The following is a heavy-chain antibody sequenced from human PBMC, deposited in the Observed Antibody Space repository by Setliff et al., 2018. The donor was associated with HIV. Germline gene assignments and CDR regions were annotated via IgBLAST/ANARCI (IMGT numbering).Heavy chain of an antibody. D-gene: IGHD3-3*01. J-gene: IGHJ6*02. Sequence: GGSLRLSCAASGFAFSSHQMSWVRQAPGKGLEWVSSISGSGYPYYADSVKGRFTISRDNAKNSLYLQMNSLRAEDTAVYFCARDYLYYNLYNGSPVYGMDVWGQGTT. CDR3: ARDYLYYNLYNGSPVYGMDV. CDR2: ISGSGYP. V-gene: IGHV3-48*03. CDR1: GFAFSSHQ.